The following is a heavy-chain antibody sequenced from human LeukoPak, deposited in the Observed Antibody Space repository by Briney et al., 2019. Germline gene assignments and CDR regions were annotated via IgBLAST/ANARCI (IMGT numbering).Heavy chain of an antibody. D-gene: IGHD6-13*01. CDR1: GGSISSYY. J-gene: IGHJ4*02. CDR2: ISWNSGSI. V-gene: IGHV3-9*01. CDR3: AKANSVAAAVIDY. Sequence: LSLTCTVSGGSISSYYWSWIRQPPGKGLEWVSGISWNSGSIGYADSVKGRFTISRDNAKNSLYLQMNSLRAEDTALYYCAKANSVAAAVIDYWGQGTLVTVSS.